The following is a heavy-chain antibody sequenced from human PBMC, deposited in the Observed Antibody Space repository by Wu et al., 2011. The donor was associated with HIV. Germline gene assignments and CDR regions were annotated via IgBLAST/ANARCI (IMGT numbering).Heavy chain of an antibody. CDR1: GGTFSSYA. J-gene: IGHJ6*02. CDR3: ARASGYNFLRLYYGMDV. D-gene: IGHD5-12*01. CDR2: IIPIFGTT. Sequence: VQLVQSGAEVKKPGSSVKVSCKASGGTFSSYAISWVRQAPGQGLEWMGRIIPIFGTTNYAQKFQGRVTITADKSTSTAYMELSSLRSEDTAVYYCARASGYNFLRLYYGMDVWGQGTTVSVSS. V-gene: IGHV1-69*14.